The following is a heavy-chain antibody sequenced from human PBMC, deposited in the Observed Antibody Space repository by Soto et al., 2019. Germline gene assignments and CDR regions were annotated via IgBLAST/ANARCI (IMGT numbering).Heavy chain of an antibody. CDR2: ISAYNGNI. CDR3: ARSGSSWNLRKCDS. D-gene: IGHD6-13*01. CDR1: AYTFTNYG. J-gene: IGHJ4*02. Sequence: QVQLVQSGGEVKKPGASVKVSCKASAYTFTNYGISWVRQAPGQGLEWMGWISAYNGNINYAQKFRGRVTMTTDTATSSAYLEVKSLRTDGTAVYYCARSGSSWNLRKCDSWGQGTLFTFAS. V-gene: IGHV1-18*01.